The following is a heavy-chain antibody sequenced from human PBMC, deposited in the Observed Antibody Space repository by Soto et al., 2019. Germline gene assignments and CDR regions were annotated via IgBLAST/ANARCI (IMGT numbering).Heavy chain of an antibody. J-gene: IGHJ5*02. V-gene: IGHV4-39*01. D-gene: IGHD2-2*01. CDR3: SRLVVVPAAIEDTDWWFDP. Sequence: SETLSLTCTASGGSISSSSYYWGWIRQPPGKGLEWIGSIYYSGSTYYNPSLKSRVTISVDTSKNQFSLKLSSVTAADTAVYYCSRLVVVPAAIEDTDWWFDPWGQGTLVTVSS. CDR1: GGSISSSSYY. CDR2: IYYSGST.